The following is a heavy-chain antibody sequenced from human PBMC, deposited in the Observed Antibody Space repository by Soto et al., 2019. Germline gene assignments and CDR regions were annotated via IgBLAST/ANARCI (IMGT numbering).Heavy chain of an antibody. CDR3: AKQNTYSYGSNWFDP. J-gene: IGHJ5*02. CDR1: GFTFSSYA. V-gene: IGHV3-23*01. Sequence: GGSLRLSCAASGFTFSSYAMSWVRQAPGKGLEWVSAISGSGGSTYYADSVKGRFTISRDNSKNTLYLQMNSLRAEDTAVYYCAKQNTYSYGSNWFDPWGQGTLVTVSS. D-gene: IGHD5-18*01. CDR2: ISGSGGST.